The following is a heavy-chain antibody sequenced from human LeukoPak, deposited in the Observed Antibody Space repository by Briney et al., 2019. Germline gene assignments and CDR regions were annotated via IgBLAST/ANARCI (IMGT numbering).Heavy chain of an antibody. D-gene: IGHD6-19*01. CDR1: GFTFSSYA. J-gene: IGHJ5*02. CDR2: ISSNGGST. V-gene: IGHV3-64D*06. CDR3: ASIRRSSGWYNNWFDP. Sequence: GGSLRLSCSASGFTFSSYAMHWVRQAPGKGLEYVSAISSNGGSTYYADSVKGRFTISRDNSKNTLYLQMSSLRAEDTAVYYCASIRRSSGWYNNWFDPWGQGTLVTVSS.